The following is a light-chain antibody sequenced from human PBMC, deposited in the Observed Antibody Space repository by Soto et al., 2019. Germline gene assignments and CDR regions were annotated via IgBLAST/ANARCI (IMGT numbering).Light chain of an antibody. V-gene: IGKV1-39*01. J-gene: IGKJ2*01. CDR2: AAS. CDR3: QQYDKLPYT. Sequence: DIHMTQSPSSLSASIEDGVIITCRASQSISNHLNWYQQKPGKAPKLLIFAASSLQSGVPSRFSGSRSGPDFTLTISSLQPEDFATYYCQQYDKLPYTFGQGTLLEIK. CDR1: QSISNH.